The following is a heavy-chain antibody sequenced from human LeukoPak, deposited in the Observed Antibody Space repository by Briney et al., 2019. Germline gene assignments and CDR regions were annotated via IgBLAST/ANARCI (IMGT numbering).Heavy chain of an antibody. Sequence: GGSLRLSCAASGFTFSSYAMHWVRQAPGKGLEWVAVISYDGSNKYYADSVKGRFTISRDNSKNTLHLQMNSLRAEDTAVYYCARGPYYYDSSGYSPQKWYYFDYWGQGTLVTVSS. CDR3: ARGPYYYDSSGYSPQKWYYFDY. D-gene: IGHD3-22*01. J-gene: IGHJ4*02. V-gene: IGHV3-30-3*01. CDR2: ISYDGSNK. CDR1: GFTFSSYA.